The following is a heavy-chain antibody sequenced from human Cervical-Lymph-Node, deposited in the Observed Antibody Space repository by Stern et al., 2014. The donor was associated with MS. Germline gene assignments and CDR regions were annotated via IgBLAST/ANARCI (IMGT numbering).Heavy chain of an antibody. Sequence: VQLVESGGGVVQPGRSLRLSCAASGFTFSNYVMHWVRQAPGKGLEWVALISSDGSNKYYADSVKGRFTISRDNSKNTLYLQMNSLRAEDTAVYYCAKDHVAQLGAYYSDYWGQGTLLTVSS. V-gene: IGHV3-30*18. CDR2: ISSDGSNK. J-gene: IGHJ4*02. D-gene: IGHD6-13*01. CDR3: AKDHVAQLGAYYSDY. CDR1: GFTFSNYV.